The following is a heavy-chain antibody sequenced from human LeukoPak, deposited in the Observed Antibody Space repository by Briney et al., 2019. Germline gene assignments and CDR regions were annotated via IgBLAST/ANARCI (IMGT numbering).Heavy chain of an antibody. Sequence: ASVKVSCKPTGYSFTAYYIFWMRQAPGQGLECMGWINLYNGATKYAQRFQSRVTMTRDTSISTAYMELSRLRSDDTATYYCASWAGGNEPVASFDYLGQGTLVTVPS. CDR3: ASWAGGNEPVASFDY. D-gene: IGHD1-14*01. CDR1: GYSFTAYY. CDR2: INLYNGAT. V-gene: IGHV1-2*02. J-gene: IGHJ4*02.